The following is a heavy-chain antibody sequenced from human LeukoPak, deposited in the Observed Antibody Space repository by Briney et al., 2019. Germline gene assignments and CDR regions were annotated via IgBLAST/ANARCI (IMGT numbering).Heavy chain of an antibody. J-gene: IGHJ4*02. CDR3: ARGSWEFLY. Sequence: PSETLSLTCTVSGGSISGYYWSWIRQPPGKGLEWIGYIYYSGSTNCNPSLKSRVTISVDTSKNQFSLKLSSVTAADTAVYYCARGSWEFLYWGQGTLVTVSS. CDR1: GGSISGYY. V-gene: IGHV4-59*01. D-gene: IGHD1-26*01. CDR2: IYYSGST.